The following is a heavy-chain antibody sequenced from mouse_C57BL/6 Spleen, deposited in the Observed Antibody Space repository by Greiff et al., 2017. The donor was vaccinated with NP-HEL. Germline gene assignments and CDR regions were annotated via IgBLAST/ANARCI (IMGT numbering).Heavy chain of an antibody. Sequence: DVKLQESGPELVKPGASVKIPCKASGYTFTDYNMDWVKQSHGKSLEWIGAINPNNGGTIYNQKFKGKATLPVDKSSSTAYMELRSLTSEDTAVYYCARFQGAYWGQGTLVTVSA. J-gene: IGHJ3*01. V-gene: IGHV1-18*01. CDR2: INPNNGGT. CDR3: ARFQGAY. CDR1: GYTFTDYN.